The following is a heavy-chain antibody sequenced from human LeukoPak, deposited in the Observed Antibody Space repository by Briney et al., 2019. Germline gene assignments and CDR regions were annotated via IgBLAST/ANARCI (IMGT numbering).Heavy chain of an antibody. CDR1: GFTFDDYG. D-gene: IGHD1-20*01. J-gene: IGHJ4*02. Sequence: GGSLRLSCAASGFTFDDYGMSWVRQAPGKGLEWVSGINWNGGSTGYADSVKGRFTISRDNSKNTLYLQMNSLRAEDTAVYYCAKDRHYNWNAYYFDYWGQGTLVTVSS. V-gene: IGHV3-20*04. CDR2: INWNGGST. CDR3: AKDRHYNWNAYYFDY.